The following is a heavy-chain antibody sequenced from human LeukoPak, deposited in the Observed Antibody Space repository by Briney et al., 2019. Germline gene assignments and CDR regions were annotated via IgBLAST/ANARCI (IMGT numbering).Heavy chain of an antibody. CDR2: LSGRGGST. CDR3: VKESYDY. Sequence: GGSLRLSCAASGFTFSSYAMSWVRQAPGKGLEWVSGLSGRGGSTNYAQSVKGRFTISRDNSRNTVYLHMDNLRAEDTAIYYCVKESYDYWGQGTLVTVSS. CDR1: GFTFSSYA. J-gene: IGHJ4*02. V-gene: IGHV3-23*01. D-gene: IGHD3-3*01.